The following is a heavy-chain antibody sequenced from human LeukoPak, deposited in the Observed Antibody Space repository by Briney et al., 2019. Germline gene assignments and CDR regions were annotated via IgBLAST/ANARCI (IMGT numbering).Heavy chain of an antibody. CDR3: ARVFPTTVEYYYYMDV. V-gene: IGHV1-69*01. CDR1: GGTFSSYA. D-gene: IGHD4-11*01. CDR2: IIPIFGTA. Sequence: SVKVSCKASGGTFSSYAISWARQAPGQGLEWMGGIIPIFGTANYAQKFQGRVTITADESTSTAYMELSSLRSEDTAVYYCARVFPTTVEYYYYMDVWGKGTTVTVSS. J-gene: IGHJ6*03.